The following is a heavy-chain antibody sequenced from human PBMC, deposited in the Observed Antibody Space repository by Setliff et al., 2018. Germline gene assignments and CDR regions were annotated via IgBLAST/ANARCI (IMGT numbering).Heavy chain of an antibody. CDR2: ISNRGST. J-gene: IGHJ4*02. Sequence: PSETLSLTCTVSGGSISSQDWSWIRQPPGKGLEWIGYISNRGSTDYNPSLKSRVTISEDTSRSQFSLKLTSVTTADTAVSYCALSDHYPFYYDYWGLGTLVTVSS. D-gene: IGHD3-3*01. CDR1: GGSISSQD. V-gene: IGHV4-59*11. CDR3: ALSDHYPFYYDY.